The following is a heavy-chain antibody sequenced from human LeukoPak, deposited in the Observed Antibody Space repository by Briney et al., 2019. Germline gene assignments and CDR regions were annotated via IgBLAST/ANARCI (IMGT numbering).Heavy chain of an antibody. Sequence: PGGSLRLSCAASGFTFSNYGMHWVRQAPGKGLEWVAVIWYDGSNKYYADSVKGRFTISRDNSKNTLYLQMNSLRAEDTAVYYCAKGGIRWYYYCMDVWGKGTTVTVSS. CDR2: IWYDGSNK. D-gene: IGHD1-26*01. CDR3: AKGGIRWYYYCMDV. J-gene: IGHJ6*03. CDR1: GFTFSNYG. V-gene: IGHV3-33*06.